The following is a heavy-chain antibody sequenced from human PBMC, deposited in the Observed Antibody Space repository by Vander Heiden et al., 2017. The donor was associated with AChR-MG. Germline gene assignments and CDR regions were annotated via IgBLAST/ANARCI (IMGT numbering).Heavy chain of an antibody. CDR3: AKIGGQHRGLDV. D-gene: IGHD2-15*01. V-gene: IGHV3-9*01. CDR1: GFTFDDYA. J-gene: IGHJ6*02. CDR2: ISWNSGSI. Sequence: EVQLVEPGGGLVQPGRSLRLSCAASGFTFDDYAMHWVGQAPGKGLEWVSGISWNSGSIGYADSVKGRFTISRDNAKNSLYLQMNSLRAEDTALYYCAKIGGQHRGLDVWGQGTTVTVSS.